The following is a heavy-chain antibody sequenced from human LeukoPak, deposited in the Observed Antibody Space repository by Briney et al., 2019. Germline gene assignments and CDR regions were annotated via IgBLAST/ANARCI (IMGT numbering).Heavy chain of an antibody. V-gene: IGHV4-59*01. CDR1: GGSISSYY. Sequence: SETLSLTCTVSGGSISSYYWSWIRQPPGKGLEWIGYIYYSGSTNYNPSLTSRVTISVDTSKNQFFPKLSSVTAADTAVYYCARDPTGGQLYYYGRDVWGQGTTVTVSS. D-gene: IGHD7-27*01. J-gene: IGHJ6*02. CDR2: IYYSGST. CDR3: ARDPTGGQLYYYGRDV.